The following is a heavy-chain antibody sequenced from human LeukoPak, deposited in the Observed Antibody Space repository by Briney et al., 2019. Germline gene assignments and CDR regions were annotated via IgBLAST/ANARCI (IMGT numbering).Heavy chain of an antibody. CDR3: AKDHKFTYYDFWSGYPRGVDTAAIDY. CDR1: GFTFSSYA. CDR2: ITGSGGRT. D-gene: IGHD3-3*01. V-gene: IGHV3-23*01. Sequence: GGSLRLSCAASGFTFSSYAMNWVRQAPGKGLEWVSAITGSGGRTYYADSVKGRFTISRDNSKNTLYLQMNSLRAEDTAVYYCAKDHKFTYYDFWSGYPRGVDTAAIDYWGQGTLVTVSS. J-gene: IGHJ4*02.